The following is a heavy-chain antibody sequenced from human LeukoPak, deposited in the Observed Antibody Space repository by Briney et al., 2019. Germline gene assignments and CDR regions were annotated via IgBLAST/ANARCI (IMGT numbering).Heavy chain of an antibody. CDR1: GFPFGSYV. D-gene: IGHD7-27*01. Sequence: GGSLRLSCEASGFPFGSYVMSWVRQAPGKGLEWIAYINHNAEMIFYPDFVKGRFSISRDNAKNSLYLQMYALRYEETAIYYCARDPAWAFDLWGQGTLVTVSS. V-gene: IGHV3-48*02. CDR2: INHNAEMI. CDR3: ARDPAWAFDL. J-gene: IGHJ4*02.